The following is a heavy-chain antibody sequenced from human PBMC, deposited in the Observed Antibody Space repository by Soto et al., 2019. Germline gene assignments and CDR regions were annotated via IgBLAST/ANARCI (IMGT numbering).Heavy chain of an antibody. CDR1: GFTFSSYA. CDR3: ARASNGWYYDY. J-gene: IGHJ4*02. V-gene: IGHV3-30-3*01. Sequence: QVQLVESGGGVVQPGRSLRLSCAASGFTFSSYAMHWVRQAPGKGLEWVAVISYDGSNKYYADSAKGRFTISRDNSKNTLYLQMNSRRAEDTAVYYCARASNGWYYDYWGQGTLVTVSS. CDR2: ISYDGSNK. D-gene: IGHD6-19*01.